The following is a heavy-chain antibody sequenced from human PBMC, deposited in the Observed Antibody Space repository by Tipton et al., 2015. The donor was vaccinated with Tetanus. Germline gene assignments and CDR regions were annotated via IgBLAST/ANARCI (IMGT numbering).Heavy chain of an antibody. J-gene: IGHJ4*02. CDR3: ARDGVEVAAY. CDR2: INPSGGST. V-gene: IGHV1-46*01. Sequence: QLVQSGPEVKKPGASVKVSCKASGYTFTSYYMHWVRQAPGQGLEWMGIINPSGGSTNYAQKLQGRVTMTTDTSTSTAYMELRSLRSDDTAVYYCARDGVEVAAYWGQGTLVTVSS. D-gene: IGHD6-19*01. CDR1: GYTFTSYY.